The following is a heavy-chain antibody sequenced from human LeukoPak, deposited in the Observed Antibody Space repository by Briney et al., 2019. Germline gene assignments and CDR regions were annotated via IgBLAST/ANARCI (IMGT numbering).Heavy chain of an antibody. CDR2: IRNKAYGGTA. CDR1: GFTFSDYA. V-gene: IGHV3-49*03. CDR3: TREKRYFDWFQADY. Sequence: SGGSLRLSCTASGFTFSDYAMSWFRQAPGKGLGWVGFIRNKAYGGTAEDAASVKGRLRISRNDSKTIAYLQMNSLKTEDTAVYYCTREKRYFDWFQADYWGQGTLVTVSS. D-gene: IGHD3-9*01. J-gene: IGHJ4*02.